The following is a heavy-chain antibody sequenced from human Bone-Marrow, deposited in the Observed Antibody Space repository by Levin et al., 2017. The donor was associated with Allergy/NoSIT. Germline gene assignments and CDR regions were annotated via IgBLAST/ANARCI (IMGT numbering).Heavy chain of an antibody. V-gene: IGHV3-23*01. D-gene: IGHD3-10*01. J-gene: IGHJ4*02. CDR3: ARGTYGGFDY. Sequence: GGSLRLSCAASGFTFSSNAMSWFRQAPGKGLEWVSHITRGSGGGLYYAHSVKGRLTTSRDNSKSTLYLQMNSLRADDTALYYCARGTYGGFDYWGQGTLVTVSS. CDR2: ITRGSGGGL. CDR1: GFTFSSNA.